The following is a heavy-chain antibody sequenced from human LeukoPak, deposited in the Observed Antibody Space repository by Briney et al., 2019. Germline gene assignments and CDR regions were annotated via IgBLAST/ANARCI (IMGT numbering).Heavy chain of an antibody. Sequence: GGSLRLSCAASGFTFSDYYMSCIRQAPGKGLEGGSYISSSGSTIYYADSVKGRFTISRDNAKTSLYLQMNRLRAEDPAVYYCTRVLRFGITIFGVIAAYGMDVWGQGTTVTVSS. CDR1: GFTFSDYY. J-gene: IGHJ6*02. D-gene: IGHD3-3*01. V-gene: IGHV3-11*01. CDR3: TRVLRFGITIFGVIAAYGMDV. CDR2: ISSSGSTI.